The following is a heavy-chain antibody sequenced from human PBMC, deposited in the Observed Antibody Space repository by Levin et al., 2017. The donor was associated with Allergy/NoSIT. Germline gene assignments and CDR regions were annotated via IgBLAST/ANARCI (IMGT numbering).Heavy chain of an antibody. J-gene: IGHJ3*02. V-gene: IGHV3-53*01. Sequence: GGSLRLSCAASGFTVSTNYMNWVRQAPGKGLEWVSVIYSDGRTYYADSVKGRFTVSRDTSKNTLYLQMNNLRAEGTAVYYCARGEGVIPAAGGACDIWGQGTMVTVSS. CDR2: IYSDGRT. CDR3: ARGEGVIPAAGGACDI. D-gene: IGHD2-2*01. CDR1: GFTVSTNY.